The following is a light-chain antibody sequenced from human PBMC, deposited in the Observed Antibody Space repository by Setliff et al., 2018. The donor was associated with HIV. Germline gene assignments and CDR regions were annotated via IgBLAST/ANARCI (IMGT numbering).Light chain of an antibody. CDR2: DDR. CDR3: QTCDSRLSGCV. V-gene: IGLV1-40*01. J-gene: IGLJ1*01. CDR1: DSDIGAGYG. Sequence: QSVLAQPPSVSGAPGQTITISCNGSDSDIGAGYGVHWYQQLPRTAPKAVIYDDRRRPPGATERFSASRSGTSASLAITGLQAEDEGDYYCQTCDSRLSGCVFGTGTKVTVL.